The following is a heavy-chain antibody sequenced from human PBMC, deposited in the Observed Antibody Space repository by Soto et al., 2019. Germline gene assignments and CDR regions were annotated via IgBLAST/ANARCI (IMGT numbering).Heavy chain of an antibody. CDR2: ISAYNGNT. CDR1: GYTFTSYG. D-gene: IGHD3-16*02. Sequence: QVQLVQSGAEVKKPGASVKVSCKASGYTFTSYGISWVRQAPGQGLEWMGWISAYNGNTNYAQKLQGRVTMTTDTSTSTAYMELRSLRSDDTVVYYCARDVELRRYHPIPGFDYWGQGTLVTVSS. J-gene: IGHJ4*02. V-gene: IGHV1-18*01. CDR3: ARDVELRRYHPIPGFDY.